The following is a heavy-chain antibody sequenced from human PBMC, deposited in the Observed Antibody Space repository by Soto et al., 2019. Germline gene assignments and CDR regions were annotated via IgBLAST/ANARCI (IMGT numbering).Heavy chain of an antibody. V-gene: IGHV4-59*01. D-gene: IGHD2-21*01. J-gene: IGHJ5*02. CDR3: AGSISGDPWFDP. Sequence: PSETLSLTCIVSSGSINIYYWSLVRQPPGKGLEWIGYVFYSGSTNYSPSLKSRVTISIDTSKKQFSLKMRSVTAADTAVYYCAGSISGDPWFDPWGQGTLVTVSS. CDR1: SGSINIYY. CDR2: VFYSGST.